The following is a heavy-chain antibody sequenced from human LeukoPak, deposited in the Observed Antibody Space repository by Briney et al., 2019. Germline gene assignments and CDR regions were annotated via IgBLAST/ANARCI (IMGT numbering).Heavy chain of an antibody. J-gene: IGHJ4*02. CDR1: GGSFSGYY. V-gene: IGHV4-34*01. CDR3: AGRLRSLDY. Sequence: PSETLSLTCAVYGGSFSGYYWNWIRQPPGKGLEWIGEINHSGSTNYNPSLKSRVTISVDPSKNQFSLKLSSVTAADTAVYYCAGRLRSLDYWGQGTLVTVSS. D-gene: IGHD4-17*01. CDR2: INHSGST.